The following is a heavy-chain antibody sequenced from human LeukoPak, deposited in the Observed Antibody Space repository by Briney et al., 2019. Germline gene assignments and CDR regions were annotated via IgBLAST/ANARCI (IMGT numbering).Heavy chain of an antibody. CDR2: MNPNSGNT. V-gene: IGHV1-8*01. CDR3: ARAGLVAAAPSY. D-gene: IGHD6-13*01. Sequence: ASVKVSCKASGYTFTSYDINWVRQATGQGLEWMGWMNPNSGNTGYAQKFQGRVTMTTDTSTSTAYMELRSLRSDDTAVYYCARAGLVAAAPSYWGQGTLVTVSS. CDR1: GYTFTSYD. J-gene: IGHJ4*02.